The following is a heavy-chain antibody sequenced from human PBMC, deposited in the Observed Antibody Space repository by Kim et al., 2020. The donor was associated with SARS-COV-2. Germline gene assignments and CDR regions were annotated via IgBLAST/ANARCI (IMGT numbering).Heavy chain of an antibody. D-gene: IGHD6-13*01. CDR2: IYYSGST. J-gene: IGHJ5*02. CDR1: GGSISSYY. V-gene: IGHV4-59*01. CDR3: AGDGGGIAAAGTKGVYNWFDP. Sequence: SETMSLTCTVSGGSISSYYWSWIRQPPGKGLEWIGYIYYSGSTNYNPSLKSRVTIAVDTSKNQFSLKLSSVTAAATAVYYCAGDGGGIAAAGTKGVYNWFDPWGQGTLVTVSS.